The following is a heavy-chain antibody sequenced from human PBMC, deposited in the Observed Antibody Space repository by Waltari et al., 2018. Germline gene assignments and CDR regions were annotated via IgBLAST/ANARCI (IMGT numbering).Heavy chain of an antibody. CDR3: ARDLDGQLDY. CDR2: IYHRGST. Sequence: QVQLQESGPGLVKPSETLSLTCTVSGYPISTGYYWGWIRQPPGKGLEWIGSIYHRGSTYYNPSLKSRVTISVDTSKNQFSLKLSSVTAADTAVYYCARDLDGQLDYWGQGTLVTVSS. CDR1: GYPISTGYY. V-gene: IGHV4-38-2*02. D-gene: IGHD1-1*01. J-gene: IGHJ4*02.